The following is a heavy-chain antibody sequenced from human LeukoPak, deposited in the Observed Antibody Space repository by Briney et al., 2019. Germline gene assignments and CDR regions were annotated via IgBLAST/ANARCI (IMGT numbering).Heavy chain of an antibody. D-gene: IGHD1-14*01. CDR2: ISSYNGNT. CDR3: ARGSRRYGMDV. CDR1: VYTFTIYG. Sequence: ASVNVSFKATVYTFTIYGISWVRQAPGQGLEWMGWISSYNGNTHYAQKLQGRVTMTTDTSTSTAYMELRSLRSDDTAVYYCARGSRRYGMDVWGQGTTVTVSS. J-gene: IGHJ6*02. V-gene: IGHV1-18*01.